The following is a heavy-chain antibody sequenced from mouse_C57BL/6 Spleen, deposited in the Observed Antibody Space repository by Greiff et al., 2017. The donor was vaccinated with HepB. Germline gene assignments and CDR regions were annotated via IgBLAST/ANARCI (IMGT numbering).Heavy chain of an antibody. J-gene: IGHJ2*01. CDR1: GFNIKDYY. CDR3: TRGVGRPPFDY. Sequence: VQLKQSGAELVRPGASVKLSCTASGFNIKDYYMHWVKQRPEQGLEWIGRIDPEDGDTEYAPKFQGKATMTADTSSNTAYLQLSSLTSEDTAVYYCTRGVGRPPFDYWGQGTTLTVSS. CDR2: IDPEDGDT. V-gene: IGHV14-1*01. D-gene: IGHD1-1*02.